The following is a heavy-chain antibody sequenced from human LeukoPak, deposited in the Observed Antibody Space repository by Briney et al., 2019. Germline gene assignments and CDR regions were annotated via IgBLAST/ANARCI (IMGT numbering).Heavy chain of an antibody. D-gene: IGHD6-6*01. CDR1: GFTFSNAW. CDR2: IKSKTDGGTT. Sequence: GGSLRLSCAADGFTFSNAWMSWVRQAPGKGLEWVRRIKSKTDGGTTDYAAPVKGRFTISRDDSKNTLYLQMNSLKTEDTAVYYCTTDRWYSRSFYWGQGTLVTVSS. V-gene: IGHV3-15*01. J-gene: IGHJ4*02. CDR3: TTDRWYSRSFY.